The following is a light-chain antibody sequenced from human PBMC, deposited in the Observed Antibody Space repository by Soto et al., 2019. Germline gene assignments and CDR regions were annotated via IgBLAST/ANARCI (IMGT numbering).Light chain of an antibody. Sequence: QSVLTQPPSASGTPGQRVTISCSGSSSNIGSNTVNWYQQLPGTAPKLLIYSNNQRPSGVPDRFSGSKSGTSASLAISGLQSEDEADYYCLAWDDSLNGNLFGTGTKVTVL. CDR3: LAWDDSLNGNL. CDR2: SNN. CDR1: SSNIGSNT. V-gene: IGLV1-44*01. J-gene: IGLJ1*01.